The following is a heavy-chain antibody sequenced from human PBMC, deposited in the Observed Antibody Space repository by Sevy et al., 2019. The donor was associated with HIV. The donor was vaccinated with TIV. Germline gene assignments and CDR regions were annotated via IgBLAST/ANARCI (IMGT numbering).Heavy chain of an antibody. CDR1: GFTFSSDA. CDR3: AKDGCSSTSFYFMWYYYFDY. J-gene: IGHJ4*02. D-gene: IGHD2-2*01. CDR2: ISGSGGST. Sequence: GGSLRLSCAASGFTFSSDAMSWVHQAPGKGLEWVSAISGSGGSTYYADSVKGRFTISRDNSKNTLYLQMNSLRAEDTAVYYCAKDGCSSTSFYFMWYYYFDYWGQGTLVTVSS. V-gene: IGHV3-23*01.